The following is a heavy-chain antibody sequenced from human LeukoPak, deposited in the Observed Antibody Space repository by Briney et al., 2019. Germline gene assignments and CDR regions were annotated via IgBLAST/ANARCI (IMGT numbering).Heavy chain of an antibody. CDR2: NSAYNGNT. J-gene: IGHJ4*02. CDR1: GYTFTSYG. V-gene: IGHV1-18*01. CDR3: ARDLCQGTCGYCTNGVCYTDVGGDY. D-gene: IGHD2-8*01. Sequence: ASVKVSCKASGYTFTSYGISWVRQAPGQGLEWMGWNSAYNGNTNYAQKLQGRVTMTTDTSTSTAYMELRSLRSDDTAVYYCARDLCQGTCGYCTNGVCYTDVGGDYWGQGTLVTVSS.